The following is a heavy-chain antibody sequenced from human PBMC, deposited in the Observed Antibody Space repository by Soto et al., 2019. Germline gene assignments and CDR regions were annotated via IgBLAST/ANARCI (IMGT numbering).Heavy chain of an antibody. D-gene: IGHD3-16*01. CDR3: ATEGGGGGTYYFDS. CDR1: GVTFTNYA. CDR2: ILPIFGAA. V-gene: IGHV1-69*06. J-gene: IGHJ4*02. Sequence: QVPLVQSGAEVKKPGSSVKVSCRASGVTFTNYAISWVRQAPGQGLEWVGGILPIFGAASYAQKFQGRVTITADTSTYTAYLEVDSLRSEDTAVYYWATEGGGGGTYYFDSWGQGTLVTVSS.